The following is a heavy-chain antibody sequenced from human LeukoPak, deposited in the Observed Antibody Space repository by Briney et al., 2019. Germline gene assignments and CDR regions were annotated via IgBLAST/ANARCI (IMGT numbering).Heavy chain of an antibody. J-gene: IGHJ4*02. V-gene: IGHV3-7*01. CDR2: IKQDGSEK. CDR1: GFTFSSYW. Sequence: PGGSLRLSCAASGFTFSSYWMSWVRQAPGKGLEWVANIKQDGSEKYYVDSVKGRFTISRDNAKNSLYLQMNSLRAEDTAVYYCARAPRYDFWSGFYFDYWGQGTLVTVSS. D-gene: IGHD3-3*01. CDR3: ARAPRYDFWSGFYFDY.